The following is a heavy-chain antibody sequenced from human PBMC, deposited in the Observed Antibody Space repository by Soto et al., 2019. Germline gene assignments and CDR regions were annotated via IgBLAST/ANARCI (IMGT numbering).Heavy chain of an antibody. V-gene: IGHV4-59*01. CDR1: GGSISSYY. CDR3: ARSLPSFYYMDV. CDR2: IYYSGST. J-gene: IGHJ6*03. Sequence: SETLSLTCTVSGGSISSYYWSWIRQPPGKGLEWIGYIYYSGSTNYNPSLKSRVTISVDTSKNQFSLKLSSVTAADTAVYYCARSLPSFYYMDVWGKGTTVTVSS.